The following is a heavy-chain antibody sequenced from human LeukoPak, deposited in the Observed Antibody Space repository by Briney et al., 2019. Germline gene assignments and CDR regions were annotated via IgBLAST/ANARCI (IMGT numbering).Heavy chain of an antibody. J-gene: IGHJ4*02. CDR1: GGSISSSPFS. V-gene: IGHV4-39*02. CDR3: ARDSRYYYDSSGYYDY. D-gene: IGHD3-22*01. Sequence: SETLSLTCSVSGGSISSSPFSWGWIRQPPGKGLEWIGSIYYSGSTYYNPSLKSRVTISVDTSKNQFSVKLNSVTAADTAVYYCARDSRYYYDSSGYYDYWGQGTLVTVSS. CDR2: IYYSGST.